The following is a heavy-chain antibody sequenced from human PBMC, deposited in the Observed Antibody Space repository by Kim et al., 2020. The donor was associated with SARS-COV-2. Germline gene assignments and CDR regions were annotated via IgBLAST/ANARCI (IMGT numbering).Heavy chain of an antibody. CDR3: ARGQFGLDG. CDR1: GINFRNNW. D-gene: IGHD3-10*01. Sequence: GGSLRLSCVASGINFRNNWMSWVRQPLGKGLEWVAHMREDGRGIDYADSVKGRFTIFRDNAQNSLYLQMNSLRVDDTAVYYCARGQFGLDGWGQGTRVT. J-gene: IGHJ6*02. CDR2: MREDGRGI. V-gene: IGHV3-7*05.